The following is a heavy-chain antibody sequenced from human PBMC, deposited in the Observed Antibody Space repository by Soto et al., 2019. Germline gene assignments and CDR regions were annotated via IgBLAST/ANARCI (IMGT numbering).Heavy chain of an antibody. CDR2: IIPIFGTA. CDR3: AREGGYSGYDYVFYY. Sequence: SVKVSCKASGGTFSSYAISWVRQAPGQGLEWMGGIIPIFGTANYAQKFQGRVTITADESTSTAYMELSSLRSEDTAVYYCAREGGYSGYDYVFYYWGQGTLVTVSS. D-gene: IGHD5-12*01. J-gene: IGHJ4*02. V-gene: IGHV1-69*13. CDR1: GGTFSSYA.